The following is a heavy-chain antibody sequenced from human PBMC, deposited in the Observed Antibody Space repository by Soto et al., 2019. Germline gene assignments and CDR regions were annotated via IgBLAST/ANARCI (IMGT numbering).Heavy chain of an antibody. V-gene: IGHV4-59*01. J-gene: IGHJ6*03. CDR3: ARGLFFLASRSIYYYYYYMDV. CDR2: IYYSGST. D-gene: IGHD6-6*01. Sequence: SETLSRTCTVSGGSISSYYWSCIRQPPGKGLEWIGYIYYSGSTNYNPSLKSRVTISVDTSKNPFSLKLSSVTAAHTALYYCARGLFFLASRSIYYYYYYMDVCGKLSTVTVSS. CDR1: GGSISSYY.